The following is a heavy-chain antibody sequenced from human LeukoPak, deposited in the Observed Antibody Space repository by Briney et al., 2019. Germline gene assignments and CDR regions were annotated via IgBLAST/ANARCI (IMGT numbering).Heavy chain of an antibody. CDR1: GFTFSSYA. V-gene: IGHV3-23*01. CDR2: ISGSGGST. D-gene: IGHD2-2*01. J-gene: IGHJ4*02. CDR3: ARDQVVPAANSFDY. Sequence: GGSLRLSCAASGFTFSSYAMNWVRQAPGKGLEWVSAISGSGGSTYYADSVKGRFTISRDNAKNSLYLQMNSLRAEDTAVYYCARDQVVPAANSFDYWGQGTLVTVSS.